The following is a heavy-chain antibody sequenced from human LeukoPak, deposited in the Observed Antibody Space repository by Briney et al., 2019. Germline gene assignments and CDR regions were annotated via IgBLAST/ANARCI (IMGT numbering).Heavy chain of an antibody. CDR1: GFTVSSSY. V-gene: IGHV3-23*01. D-gene: IGHD2-2*01. CDR2: ICGSDGSR. J-gene: IGHJ4*02. CDR3: AKGGSPSCYSSSGY. Sequence: GGSLILSCAASGFTVSSSYMSWVRQAPGKGLEWVSAICGSDGSRYYADSVKGRFTISRDNSKNTLYLQMNSLRGEDTAVYYCAKGGSPSCYSSSGYWGQGTLVTVSS.